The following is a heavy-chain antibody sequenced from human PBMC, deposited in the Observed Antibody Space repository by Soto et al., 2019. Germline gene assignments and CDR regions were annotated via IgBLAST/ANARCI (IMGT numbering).Heavy chain of an antibody. CDR3: AQRGGSGYYGAFDY. D-gene: IGHD3-22*01. Sequence: EVQLLESGGVLVQPGGSLRLSCAASGFTFSTYAMTWVRQAPGKGLEWVSGVSDSGGTTYYADSVKGRFTISRDNSKNTLYLQMNSLRGEDTAVYYCAQRGGSGYYGAFDYWGQGTLVTVSS. CDR2: VSDSGGTT. V-gene: IGHV3-23*01. CDR1: GFTFSTYA. J-gene: IGHJ4*02.